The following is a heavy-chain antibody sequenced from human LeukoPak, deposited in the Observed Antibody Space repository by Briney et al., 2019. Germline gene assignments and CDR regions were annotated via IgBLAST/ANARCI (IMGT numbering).Heavy chain of an antibody. V-gene: IGHV4-34*01. Sequence: PSETLSLTCAVYGGSFINYYWSWIRQTPGKGLEWIGEINHSGSTNSNPSLKSRVTISVDTSKNQFSLKLSSVTAADTAVYYCARRDYGGNTDFFDAFDIWGQGTMVTVSS. D-gene: IGHD4-23*01. CDR2: INHSGST. J-gene: IGHJ3*02. CDR3: ARRDYGGNTDFFDAFDI. CDR1: GGSFINYY.